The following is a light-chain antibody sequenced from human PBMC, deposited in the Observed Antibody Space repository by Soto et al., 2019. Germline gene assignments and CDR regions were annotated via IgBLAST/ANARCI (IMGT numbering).Light chain of an antibody. CDR3: SSSTSSSTYV. J-gene: IGLJ1*01. Sequence: QSALTQPASVSGSPGQSITISCTGTSSDIGAYASVSWYQQYPDKAPKLIIYSVSHRSSGVSDRFSGSKSGNTASLTISGLHTEDEADYYCSSSTSSSTYVFGTGTKLTVL. V-gene: IGLV2-14*03. CDR1: SSDIGAYAS. CDR2: SVS.